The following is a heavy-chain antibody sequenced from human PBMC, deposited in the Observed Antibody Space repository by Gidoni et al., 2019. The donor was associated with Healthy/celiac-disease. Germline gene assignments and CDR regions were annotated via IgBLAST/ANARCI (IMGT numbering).Heavy chain of an antibody. CDR2: IIPIFGTA. D-gene: IGHD2-15*01. CDR3: ARVGLPHYYFDY. J-gene: IGHJ4*02. V-gene: IGHV1-69*01. CDR1: GGPFSSYA. Sequence: QVQLLQSGAAVKKPGSSVKVSCKASGGPFSSYAISWLRQAPGQGLEWMGGIIPIFGTANYAQKFQGRVTITADESTSTAYMELSSLRSEDTAVYYCARVGLPHYYFDYWGQGTLVTVSS.